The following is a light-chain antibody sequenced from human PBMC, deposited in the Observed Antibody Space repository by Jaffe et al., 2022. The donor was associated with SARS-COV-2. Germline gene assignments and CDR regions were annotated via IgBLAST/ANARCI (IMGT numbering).Light chain of an antibody. CDR2: KAS. Sequence: DIQMTQSPSTLSASVGDRVTITCRASQSINTWLAWYQQTPGKPPNLLIYKASTLQSGVPSRFSGGGSGTEFTLTISSLQPGDFATYYCQQYNTYPVTFGGGTKVEIK. CDR1: QSINTW. J-gene: IGKJ4*01. V-gene: IGKV1-5*03. CDR3: QQYNTYPVT.